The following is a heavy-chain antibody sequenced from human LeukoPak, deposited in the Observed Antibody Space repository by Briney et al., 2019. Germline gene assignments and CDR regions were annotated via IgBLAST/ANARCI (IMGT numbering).Heavy chain of an antibody. CDR1: GGTFISYA. Sequence: SVKVSCKASGGTFISYAISWVRQAPGQGLEWMGRIIPILGIANYAQKFQGRVTITADKSTSTAYMELSSLRSEDTAVYYCARDPVRGYSYGPPHGYWGQGTLVTVSS. D-gene: IGHD5-18*01. CDR2: IIPILGIA. CDR3: ARDPVRGYSYGPPHGY. J-gene: IGHJ4*02. V-gene: IGHV1-69*04.